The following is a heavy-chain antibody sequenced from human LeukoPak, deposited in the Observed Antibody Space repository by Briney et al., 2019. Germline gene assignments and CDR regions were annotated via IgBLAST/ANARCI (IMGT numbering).Heavy chain of an antibody. Sequence: VASVKVSCKTSGYTFTDYYIYWVRQAPGQELEWMGWISPNSGGTNYAQKFQGRVTMTRDTSISTAYMELSRLRSDDTAVYYCAREGYYDSSGYRFDYWGQGTLVTVSS. CDR2: ISPNSGGT. CDR1: GYTFTDYY. CDR3: AREGYYDSSGYRFDY. J-gene: IGHJ4*02. V-gene: IGHV1-2*02. D-gene: IGHD3-22*01.